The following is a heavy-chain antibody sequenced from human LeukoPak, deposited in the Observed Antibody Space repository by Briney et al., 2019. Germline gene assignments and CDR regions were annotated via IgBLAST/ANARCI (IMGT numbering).Heavy chain of an antibody. D-gene: IGHD3-10*01. V-gene: IGHV4-4*07. CDR3: ARDGLLWFGGFDY. J-gene: IGHJ4*02. CDR2: IYTSGST. CDR1: GGSISSYS. Sequence: SETLSLTCTVSGGSISSYSWSWIRQPAGKGLEWVGRIYTSGSTNYNPSLKSRIIMSVDTSKNQFSLKLSSVTAADTAVYYCARDGLLWFGGFDYWGQGTLVTVSS.